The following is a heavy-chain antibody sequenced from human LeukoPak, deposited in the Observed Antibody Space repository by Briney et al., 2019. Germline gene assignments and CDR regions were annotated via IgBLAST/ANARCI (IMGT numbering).Heavy chain of an antibody. V-gene: IGHV3-23*01. CDR1: GFTFNSYA. D-gene: IGHD3-16*01. J-gene: IGHJ6*03. Sequence: PGGSLRLSCAASGFTFNSYAMSWVRQAPGKGLEWVSAISGSGGSTYYADSVKGRFTISRDNSKNTLYLQMNSLRAEDTPVYYCAKGLFGGGKVANYYYYYYMDVWGEGTTVTASS. CDR2: ISGSGGST. CDR3: AKGLFGGGKVANYYYYYYMDV.